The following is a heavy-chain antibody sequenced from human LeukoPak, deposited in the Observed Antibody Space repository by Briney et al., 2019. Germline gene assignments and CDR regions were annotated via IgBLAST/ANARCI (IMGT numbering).Heavy chain of an antibody. CDR2: INHSGST. V-gene: IGHV4-34*01. CDR1: GGSSSGYY. J-gene: IGHJ5*02. D-gene: IGHD6-13*01. CDR3: ARVAGGDWFDP. Sequence: SETLSLTCAVYGGSSSGYYWSWIRQPPGKGLEWIGEINHSGSTNYNPSLKSRVTISVDTSKNQFSLKLSSVTAADTAVYYCARVAGGDWFDPWGQGTLVTVSS.